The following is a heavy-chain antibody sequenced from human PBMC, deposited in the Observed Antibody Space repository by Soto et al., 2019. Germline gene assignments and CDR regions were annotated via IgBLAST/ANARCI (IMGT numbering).Heavy chain of an antibody. J-gene: IGHJ4*02. V-gene: IGHV2-5*01. CDR2: SYWNDDK. Sequence: QITLKESGPTLVKPTQTLTLTCTFSGFSLSTSGVGVGWIRQPPGKALEWLALSYWNDDKRYSPSLKSRLIISKDTSRTQVVLTMTNLDPVDTATYYCAQTHGDYWGQGTLVTVSS. CDR1: GFSLSTSGVG. CDR3: AQTHGDY.